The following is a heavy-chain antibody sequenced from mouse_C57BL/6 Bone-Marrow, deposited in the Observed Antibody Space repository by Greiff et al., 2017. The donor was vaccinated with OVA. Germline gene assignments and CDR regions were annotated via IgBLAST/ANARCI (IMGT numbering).Heavy chain of an antibody. CDR1: GFTFSSYA. V-gene: IGHV5-4*01. D-gene: IGHD2-1*01. Sequence: EVQVVESGGGLVKPGGSLKLSCAASGFTFSSYAMSWVRQTPEKRLEWVATISDGGSYTYYPDNVKGRFTISRDNAKNNLYLQMSHLKSEDTAMDYCARDGNYEFAYWGQGTLVTVSA. CDR3: ARDGNYEFAY. CDR2: ISDGGSYT. J-gene: IGHJ3*01.